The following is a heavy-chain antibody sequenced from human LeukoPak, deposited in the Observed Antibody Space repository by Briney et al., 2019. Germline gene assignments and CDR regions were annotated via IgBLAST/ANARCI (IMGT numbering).Heavy chain of an antibody. J-gene: IGHJ5*02. D-gene: IGHD4-23*01. CDR3: ARDQGGNRNWFDP. CDR1: GGTFSSYA. CDR2: IIPIFGTA. Sequence: SVKVSCKASGGTFSSYAISWVRQAPGQGLEWMGGIIPIFGTANYAQKFQGRVTITTDESTSTAYMELRSLRSDDTAVYYCARDQGGNRNWFDPWGQGTLVTVSS. V-gene: IGHV1-69*05.